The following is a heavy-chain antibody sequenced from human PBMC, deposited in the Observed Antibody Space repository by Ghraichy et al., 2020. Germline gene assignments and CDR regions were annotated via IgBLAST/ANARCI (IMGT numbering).Heavy chain of an antibody. CDR3: ARDVDGGNYLLNWFDP. CDR1: GDSVPSNSAA. Sequence: SETLSLTCAISGDSVPSNSAAWNWIRQSPSRGLEWLGRTYYRSKWYNDYVVSVKSRITINPDTSKNQFSLQLNSVTPEDTAVYDCARDVDGGNYLLNWFDPWGQGTLVTVSS. V-gene: IGHV6-1*01. J-gene: IGHJ5*02. CDR2: TYYRSKWYN. D-gene: IGHD4-23*01.